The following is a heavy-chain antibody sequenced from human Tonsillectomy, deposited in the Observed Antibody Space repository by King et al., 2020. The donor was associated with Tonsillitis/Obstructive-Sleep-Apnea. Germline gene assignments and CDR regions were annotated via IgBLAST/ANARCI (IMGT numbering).Heavy chain of an antibody. CDR2: IYYSGST. V-gene: IGHV4-59*01. D-gene: IGHD3-3*01. CDR1: GGSISSYY. Sequence: VQLQESGPGLVKPSETLSLTCTVSGGSISSYYWSWIRQPPGKGLEWIGYIYYSGSTNYNPSLKSRVTISVDTSKNQFSLKLSSVTAADTAVYYCARGREEGIFGVIIMFDYWGQGTLVTVSS. J-gene: IGHJ4*02. CDR3: ARGREEGIFGVIIMFDY.